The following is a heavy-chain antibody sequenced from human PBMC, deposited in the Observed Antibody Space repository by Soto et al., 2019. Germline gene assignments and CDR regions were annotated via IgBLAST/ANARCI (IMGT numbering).Heavy chain of an antibody. CDR2: TRNKANSYTT. Sequence: GGSLRLSCAASGFTFSDHYMDWVRQAPGKGLEWVGRTRNKANSYTTEYAASVKGRFTISRDDSKNSLYLQMNSLKTEDTAVYYCARVNVEPYYYYYMDVWGKGTTVTVSS. V-gene: IGHV3-72*01. CDR3: ARVNVEPYYYYYMDV. D-gene: IGHD2-8*01. J-gene: IGHJ6*03. CDR1: GFTFSDHY.